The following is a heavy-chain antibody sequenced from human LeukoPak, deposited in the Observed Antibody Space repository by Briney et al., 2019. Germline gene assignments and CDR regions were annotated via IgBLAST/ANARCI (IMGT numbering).Heavy chain of an antibody. Sequence: GASLRLSCAAPGLTLSSYAMTWVRQAPRKALHSLSALTGSGRSTYYAHPVKGRFTISRDNSKNTLYLQMNSLRAEDTAVYYCANHGYSSRNFQHWGQGTLVTVSS. J-gene: IGHJ1*01. V-gene: IGHV3-23*01. CDR3: ANHGYSSRNFQH. D-gene: IGHD6-13*01. CDR1: GLTLSSYA. CDR2: LTGSGRST.